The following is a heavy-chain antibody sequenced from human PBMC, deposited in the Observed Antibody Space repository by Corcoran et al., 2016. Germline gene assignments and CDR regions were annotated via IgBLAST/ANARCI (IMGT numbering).Heavy chain of an antibody. V-gene: IGHV4-39*07. Sequence: QLQLQESGPGLVKPSETLSLTCTVSGGSISSSSYYWGWIRQPPGKGLEWIGSIYYSGSTYYNPSLKSRVTISVDTSKNQFSLKLSSVTAADPAVYYCARDSTDIFDYWGQGTLVTVSS. CDR2: IYYSGST. J-gene: IGHJ4*02. CDR3: ARDSTDIFDY. D-gene: IGHD2-2*01. CDR1: GGSISSSSYY.